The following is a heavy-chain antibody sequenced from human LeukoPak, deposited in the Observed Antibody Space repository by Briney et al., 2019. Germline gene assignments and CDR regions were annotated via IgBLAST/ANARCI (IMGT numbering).Heavy chain of an antibody. D-gene: IGHD5-18*01. CDR3: VRTQDTAMAVWGQNAFDI. CDR2: IYPGDSDT. V-gene: IGHV5-51*01. CDR1: GYSFTSYW. J-gene: IGHJ3*02. Sequence: GESLKISCKGSGYSFTSYWIGWVRQMPGKGLEWMGIIYPGDSDTRYSPSFQGQVTISADKSISTAYLQWSSLKASDTAMYYCVRTQDTAMAVWGQNAFDIWGQGTMVTVSS.